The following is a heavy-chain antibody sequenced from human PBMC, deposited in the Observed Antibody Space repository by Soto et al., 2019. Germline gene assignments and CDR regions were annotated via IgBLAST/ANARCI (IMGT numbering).Heavy chain of an antibody. CDR1: GFTFSSYW. Sequence: PVGSLRLSCAASGFTFSSYWMSWVRQAPGKRLEWVANIKQDGSEKYYVDSVKGRFTISRDNAKNSLYLQMNSLRAEDTAVYYCASSTHKPILEIDYWGQGTLVTVSS. J-gene: IGHJ4*02. CDR3: ASSTHKPILEIDY. V-gene: IGHV3-7*01. D-gene: IGHD1-1*01. CDR2: IKQDGSEK.